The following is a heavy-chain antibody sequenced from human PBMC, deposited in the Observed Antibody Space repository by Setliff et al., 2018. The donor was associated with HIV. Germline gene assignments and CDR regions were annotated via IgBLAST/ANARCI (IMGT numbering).Heavy chain of an antibody. J-gene: IGHJ4*02. Sequence: SETLSLTCSVSGGSISSISYYWGWIRQPPGKGLEWIGNIYYSGNTYYNPSLKSRVTISVAMSKNQFSLKLTSVTAADTAVYYCARAGSAAASPLDYWGQGTLVTVSS. V-gene: IGHV4-39*01. CDR3: ARAGSAAASPLDY. CDR1: GGSISSISYY. CDR2: IYYSGNT. D-gene: IGHD6-6*01.